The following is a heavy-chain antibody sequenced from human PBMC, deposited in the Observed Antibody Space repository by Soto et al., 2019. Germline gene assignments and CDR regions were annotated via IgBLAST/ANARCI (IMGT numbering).Heavy chain of an antibody. J-gene: IGHJ4*02. CDR2: IKPDGTEK. V-gene: IGHV3-7*03. D-gene: IGHD3-3*01. CDR3: ARERQMYYDFWSGYSYYFDY. Sequence: VQLVDSGGGLVQPGGSLRLSCAASGFTFSSYWMNWVRQAPGKGLEWVASIKPDGTEKYYVDSVKGRFTISRDNAEDSLYLQMNTLRAEDTAVYYCARERQMYYDFWSGYSYYFDYWGQGTLVTVSS. CDR1: GFTFSSYW.